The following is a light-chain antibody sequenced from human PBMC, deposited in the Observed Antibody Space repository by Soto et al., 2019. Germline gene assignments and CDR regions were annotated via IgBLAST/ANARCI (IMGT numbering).Light chain of an antibody. V-gene: IGKV3-15*01. CDR3: KQLNNWPGP. Sequence: DIVMTQSPATLSVYPGERATLSCRASQSVSSNLAWYQQNPGQAHRILIYGEYTRATGIKDRLSGSGYGTEGTLNIRRMQSEEGAVDYGKQLNNWPGPFGKGTKVDIK. CDR1: QSVSSN. J-gene: IGKJ1*01. CDR2: GEY.